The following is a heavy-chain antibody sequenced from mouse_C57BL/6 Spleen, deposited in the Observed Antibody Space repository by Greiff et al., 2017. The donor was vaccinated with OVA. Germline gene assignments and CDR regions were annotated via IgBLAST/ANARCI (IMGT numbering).Heavy chain of an antibody. CDR2: ISDGGSYT. CDR3: ARDPGDYDEVFAY. V-gene: IGHV5-4*01. CDR1: GFTFSSYA. Sequence: EVQLVESGGGLVKPGGSLKLSCAASGFTFSSYAMSWVRQTPEKRLEWVATISDGGSYTYYPDNVKGRFTISRDNAKNNLYLQMSHLKSEDTAMYYCARDPGDYDEVFAYWGQGTLVTVSA. D-gene: IGHD2-4*01. J-gene: IGHJ3*01.